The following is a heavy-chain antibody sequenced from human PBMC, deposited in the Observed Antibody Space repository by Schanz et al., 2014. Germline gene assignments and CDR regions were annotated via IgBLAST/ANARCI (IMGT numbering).Heavy chain of an antibody. CDR1: GFGFSSYS. CDR2: ISGSGGNT. J-gene: IGHJ3*02. V-gene: IGHV3-23*04. D-gene: IGHD3-10*01. Sequence: EVQLVESGGGLIQPGGSLRLSCAASGFGFSSYSMNWVRQAPGKGLEWVSIISGSGGNTYYADSVKGRFTISRDNSKNTLYLQMNSLRAEDTAVYYCAKGRFGELSAFDIWGQGTMVTVSS. CDR3: AKGRFGELSAFDI.